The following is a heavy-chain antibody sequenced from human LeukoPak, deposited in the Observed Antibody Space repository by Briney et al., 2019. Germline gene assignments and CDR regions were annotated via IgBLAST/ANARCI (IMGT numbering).Heavy chain of an antibody. CDR2: ISSSSRYL. CDR3: ATEGDYYDSSGYLRVDY. D-gene: IGHD3-22*01. CDR1: GFTFSSYS. Sequence: GGSLRLSCAASGFTFSSYSMNWVGRAPGKGLEGVSSISSSSRYLYYADSVKGRFPISRDNAKNSLYLQMNSLRAGDTAGFYCATEGDYYDSSGYLRVDYWGQGTLVTVSS. V-gene: IGHV3-21*01. J-gene: IGHJ4*02.